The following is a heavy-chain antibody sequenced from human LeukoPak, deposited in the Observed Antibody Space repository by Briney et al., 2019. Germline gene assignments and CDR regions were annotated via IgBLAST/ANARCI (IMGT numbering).Heavy chain of an antibody. Sequence: ASVKVSCKASGYTFTSYGISWVRQAPGQGLEWMGWISAYNGNTNYAQKLQGRVTMTTDTSTSTAYMELRSLRSDDTAVYYCARDRPYGSGSYRRLGDYWGQGTLVTVSS. CDR2: ISAYNGNT. CDR3: ARDRPYGSGSYRRLGDY. J-gene: IGHJ4*02. V-gene: IGHV1-18*01. CDR1: GYTFTSYG. D-gene: IGHD3-10*01.